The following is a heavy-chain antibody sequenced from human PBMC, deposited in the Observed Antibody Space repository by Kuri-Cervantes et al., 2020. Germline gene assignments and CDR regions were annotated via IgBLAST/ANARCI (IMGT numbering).Heavy chain of an antibody. D-gene: IGHD2-8*01. Sequence: LRLSCAVYGGSFSGYYWSWIRQPPGKGLEWIGYIYYSGSTYYNPSLKSRVTISVDTSKNQFSLKLSSVTAADTAVYYCARQTLSHAFDIWGQGTMVTVSS. CDR2: IYYSGST. CDR1: GGSFSGYY. J-gene: IGHJ3*02. CDR3: ARQTLSHAFDI. V-gene: IGHV4-34*09.